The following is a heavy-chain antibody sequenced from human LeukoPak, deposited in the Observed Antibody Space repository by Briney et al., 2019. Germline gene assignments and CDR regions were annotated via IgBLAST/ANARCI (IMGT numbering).Heavy chain of an antibody. J-gene: IGHJ6*02. D-gene: IGHD4-17*01. V-gene: IGHV3-64*04. CDR1: GFTFSGYA. Sequence: GGSLRLSCSASGFTFSGYAVHWVRQSPGKGLEYVSVISRSGGSTYYTDSVRGRFTVSRDNSKNTLYLQMNSLRAEDTAVYHCARDRVTTVTTDYYYYYGMDVWGQGTTVTVSS. CDR3: ARDRVTTVTTDYYYYYGMDV. CDR2: ISRSGGST.